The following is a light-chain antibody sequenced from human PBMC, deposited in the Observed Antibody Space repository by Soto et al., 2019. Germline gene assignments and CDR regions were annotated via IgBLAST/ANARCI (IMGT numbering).Light chain of an antibody. CDR2: EVN. CDR1: SSDVGTYTY. Sequence: QSVLTQPPSASGSPGQSVTISCTGTSSDVGTYTYVSWYQQHAGKAPQRMIYEVNKRPSGVPDRFSASKSGNTASLTVSGLQAEDEADYYCSSYAGSNNFVVFGGGTKLTVL. CDR3: SSYAGSNNFVV. V-gene: IGLV2-8*01. J-gene: IGLJ3*02.